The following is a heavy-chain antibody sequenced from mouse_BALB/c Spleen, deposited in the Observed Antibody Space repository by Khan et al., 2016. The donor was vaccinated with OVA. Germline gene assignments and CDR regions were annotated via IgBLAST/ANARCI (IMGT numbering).Heavy chain of an antibody. J-gene: IGHJ2*01. CDR1: GYTFTSYW. CDR3: ARDRIDY. V-gene: IGHV1-7*01. Sequence: QVQLKQSGAELAKPGASVKMSCTASGYTFTSYWMHWIKQRPGQGLEWIGYINPTSGYTDYNQKFKEQATLTEDNSSSTAYMQLSSLTSDDSAVYYCARDRIDYWGQGTALTVSS. CDR2: INPTSGYT.